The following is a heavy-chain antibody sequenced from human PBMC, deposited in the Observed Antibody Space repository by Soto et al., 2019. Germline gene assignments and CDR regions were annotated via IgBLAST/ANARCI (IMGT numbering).Heavy chain of an antibody. J-gene: IGHJ5*02. CDR3: ARHYLALRKNNWFDP. Sequence: SATLALTCTVSGDSIISSDFYWGWVRQPPGKGLEWIGSIFYLGYSYYNPSLKSRVTMSVDTSKNQFSLRLRSVTAADTALYFCARHYLALRKNNWFDPWGPGIMVTVSS. D-gene: IGHD3-3*02. CDR2: IFYLGYS. CDR1: GDSIISSDFY. V-gene: IGHV4-39*01.